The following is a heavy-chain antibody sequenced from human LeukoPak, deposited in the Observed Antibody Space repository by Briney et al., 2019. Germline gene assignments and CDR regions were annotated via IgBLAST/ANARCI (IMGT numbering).Heavy chain of an antibody. Sequence: LETLSLTCAVSGYSISSGYYWGWIRQPPGKGLEWIGSIYHSGNTNYNPSLKSRVTISVDTSKNQFSLKLNSVTAADTAVYYCARGNYDILTGYYNAFDIWGQGTMVTVSS. CDR1: GYSISSGYY. CDR3: ARGNYDILTGYYNAFDI. J-gene: IGHJ3*02. D-gene: IGHD3-9*01. V-gene: IGHV4-38-2*01. CDR2: IYHSGNT.